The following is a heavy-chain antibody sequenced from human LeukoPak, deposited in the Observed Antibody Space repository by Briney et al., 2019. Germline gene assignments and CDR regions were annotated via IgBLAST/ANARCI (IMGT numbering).Heavy chain of an antibody. D-gene: IGHD6-19*01. CDR3: AKDHGVAVTGMYY. CDR2: ISGTGGNT. V-gene: IGHV3-23*01. Sequence: GGSLRLSCAASGFAFTSFTMNWVRQTPGKGLEWVSSISGTGGNTYYADSVKGRSTISRDNSRNTLYLQMNSLRAEDTAVYYCAKDHGVAVTGMYYWGQGTLVTVSS. J-gene: IGHJ4*02. CDR1: GFAFTSFT.